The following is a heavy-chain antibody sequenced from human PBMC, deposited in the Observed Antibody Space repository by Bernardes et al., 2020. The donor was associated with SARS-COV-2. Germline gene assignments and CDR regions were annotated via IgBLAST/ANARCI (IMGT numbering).Heavy chain of an antibody. CDR1: GGSISGYY. J-gene: IGHJ4*02. Sequence: SETLYLTCTVSGGSISGYYWSWIRQPPGKGLEWIGYIYYSGSTNYNPSLKSRVTISVDTSKNQFSLKLTSVTAADTAVYYCARGGSQLGLFDYWGQGSLVTVSS. D-gene: IGHD1-26*01. CDR3: ARGGSQLGLFDY. CDR2: IYYSGST. V-gene: IGHV4-59*01.